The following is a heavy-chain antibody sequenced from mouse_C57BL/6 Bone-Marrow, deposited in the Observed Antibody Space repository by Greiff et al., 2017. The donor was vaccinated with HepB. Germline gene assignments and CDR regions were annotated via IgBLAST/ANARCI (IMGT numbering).Heavy chain of an antibody. J-gene: IGHJ2*01. D-gene: IGHD2-4*01. V-gene: IGHV1-69*01. Sequence: QVQLQQSGAELVMPGASVKLSCKASGYTFTSYWMHWVKQRPGQGLEWIGEIDPSDSYTNYNQKFKGKSTLTVDKSSSTAYMQLSSLTSEDSAVYYCARAGDYDGGVDYWGQGTTLTVSS. CDR1: GYTFTSYW. CDR2: IDPSDSYT. CDR3: ARAGDYDGGVDY.